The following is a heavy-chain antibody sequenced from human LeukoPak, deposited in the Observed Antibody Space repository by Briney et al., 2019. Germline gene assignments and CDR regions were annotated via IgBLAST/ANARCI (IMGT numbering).Heavy chain of an antibody. CDR2: MNPNSGTT. CDR1: GYTFTSYD. J-gene: IGHJ4*02. V-gene: IGHV1-8*03. CDR3: ARVDGVTNFDY. D-gene: IGHD4-23*01. Sequence: ASVKVSCEASGYTFTSYDINWVRQATGQGLEWMGWMNPNSGTTGYAQKFQGRVTITGNTSISTAYMELSSLRSEDTAVYYCARVDGVTNFDYWGQGTLVTVSS.